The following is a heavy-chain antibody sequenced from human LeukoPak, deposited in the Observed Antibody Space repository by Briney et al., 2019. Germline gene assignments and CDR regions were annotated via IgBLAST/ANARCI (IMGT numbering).Heavy chain of an antibody. J-gene: IGHJ4*02. Sequence: GGSLRLSCAASGFTFSSYEMNWVRQAPGKGLEWVSYISSSGSTIYYADSVKGRFTISRDNAKNSLYLQMNSLRAEDTAVYYCARGLFSFRGYLGFDYWGQGTLVTVSS. CDR1: GFTFSSYE. D-gene: IGHD2-15*01. CDR3: ARGLFSFRGYLGFDY. V-gene: IGHV3-48*03. CDR2: ISSSGSTI.